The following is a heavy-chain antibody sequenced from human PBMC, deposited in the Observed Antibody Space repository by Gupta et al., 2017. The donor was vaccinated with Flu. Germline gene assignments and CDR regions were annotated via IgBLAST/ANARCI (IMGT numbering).Heavy chain of an antibody. Sequence: QVQLEESGGGVGQSGRSLQLSCAASGFTFSGYGMHWVRQAPGKGLEWVAVVSFDENKKYYADSVKGRFTISRDNSKNTLYLQMNSLRPEDTAVYYCTKPLYHNYYYYYIDVWGNGTTVTVSS. CDR1: GFTFSGYG. CDR3: TKPLYHNYYYYYIDV. CDR2: VSFDENKK. J-gene: IGHJ6*03. D-gene: IGHD3-16*02. V-gene: IGHV3-30*18.